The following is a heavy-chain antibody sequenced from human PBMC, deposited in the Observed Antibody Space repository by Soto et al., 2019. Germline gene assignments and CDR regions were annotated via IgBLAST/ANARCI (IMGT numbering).Heavy chain of an antibody. CDR3: ARATLE. D-gene: IGHD1-1*01. V-gene: IGHV4-39*01. Sequence: PTGTPSLTCTVSGGSISRENYYWGWIRQPPGKGLEWIGSVYYSGSNYYNPSLRRRVTISVDTSKKQFSLRLSAVTAADTAVYYCARATLEWGQGSLLTL. CDR1: GGSISRENYY. CDR2: VYYSGSN. J-gene: IGHJ4*02.